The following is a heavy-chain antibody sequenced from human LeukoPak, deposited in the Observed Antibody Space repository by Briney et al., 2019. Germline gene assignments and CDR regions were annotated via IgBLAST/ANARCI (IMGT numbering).Heavy chain of an antibody. V-gene: IGHV4-39*07. CDR3: ARALFAGAFYGMDV. CDR2: IYYSGST. D-gene: IGHD3-10*01. J-gene: IGHJ6*02. Sequence: SETLSLTCTVSGGSISSSSYYWGWIRQPPGKGLEWIGSIYYSGSTYYNPSLKSRVTISVDTSKNQFSLKLSSVTAEDTAVYYCARALFAGAFYGMDVWGQGTTVTVSS. CDR1: GGSISSSSYY.